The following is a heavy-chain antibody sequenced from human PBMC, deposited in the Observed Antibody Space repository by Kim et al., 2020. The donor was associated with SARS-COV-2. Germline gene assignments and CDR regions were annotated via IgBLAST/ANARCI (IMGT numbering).Heavy chain of an antibody. D-gene: IGHD2-15*01. CDR1: GGPISSYY. V-gene: IGHV4-59*08. CDR2: IYYSGRT. Sequence: SETLSLTCTVSGGPISSYYWSWIRQPPGKGLEWIGYIYYSGRTNYNPSLKSRVTISGDTTKNQFSLKLSSVTAADTAVYYYAGRYFSGGSCVCFDPWAQG. CDR3: AGRYFSGGSCVCFDP. J-gene: IGHJ5*02.